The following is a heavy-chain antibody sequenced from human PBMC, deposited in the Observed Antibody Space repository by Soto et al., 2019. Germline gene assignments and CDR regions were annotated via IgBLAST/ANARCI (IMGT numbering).Heavy chain of an antibody. CDR3: VKGEYYYDGSAYYPFDY. Sequence: TGGSLRLSCAASGFTFSSYAMHWVRQAPGKGLEYVSSISTNGGSTHYADSVKGRFTISRDNSKNTVYLQMSSLRAEDTAVYYCVKGEYYYDGSAYYPFDYWGQGTLVTVSS. J-gene: IGHJ4*02. V-gene: IGHV3-64D*06. D-gene: IGHD3-22*01. CDR2: ISTNGGST. CDR1: GFTFSSYA.